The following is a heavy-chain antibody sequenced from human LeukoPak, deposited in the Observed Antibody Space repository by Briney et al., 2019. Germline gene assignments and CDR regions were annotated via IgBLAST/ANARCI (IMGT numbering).Heavy chain of an antibody. D-gene: IGHD1-26*01. CDR2: IYSSGST. Sequence: PGGSLRLSCVASGFTFSSYAMSWVRQAPGKGLEWVSIIYSSGSTYYADSVKGRFTISRDTSKNTLYLQMTSLRADDTAVYYCARSVGNFYHAFDIWGQGTMVTVSS. V-gene: IGHV3-66*01. J-gene: IGHJ3*02. CDR3: ARSVGNFYHAFDI. CDR1: GFTFSSYA.